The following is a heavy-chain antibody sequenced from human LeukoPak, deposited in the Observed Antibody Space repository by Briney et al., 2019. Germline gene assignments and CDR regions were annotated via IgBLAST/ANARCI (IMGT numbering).Heavy chain of an antibody. J-gene: IGHJ5*02. CDR1: GYTFTSYD. CDR3: ARGISPRYSSSWYPNYWFDP. D-gene: IGHD6-13*01. Sequence: GASVKDSCKASGYTFTSYDINWVRQATGQGLEWMGWMNPNSGNTGYAQKFQGRVTITTDESTSTAYMELSSLRSEDTAVYYCARGISPRYSSSWYPNYWFDPWGQGTLVTVSS. V-gene: IGHV1-8*01. CDR2: MNPNSGNT.